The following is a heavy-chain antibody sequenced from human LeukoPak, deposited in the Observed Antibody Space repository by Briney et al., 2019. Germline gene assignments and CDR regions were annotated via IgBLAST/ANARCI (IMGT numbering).Heavy chain of an antibody. J-gene: IGHJ3*02. CDR2: MYSGGTT. Sequence: PGGSLRLSCAASGFTVSNNYMNWVRQAPGKGLEWVSVMYSGGTTYYADSVKGRFSISRDKSKNTVFLQMSSLKAEDTAVYYCASPSSGQSFDTWGQGTAVTVSS. CDR1: GFTVSNNY. D-gene: IGHD3-22*01. V-gene: IGHV3-53*01. CDR3: ASPSSGQSFDT.